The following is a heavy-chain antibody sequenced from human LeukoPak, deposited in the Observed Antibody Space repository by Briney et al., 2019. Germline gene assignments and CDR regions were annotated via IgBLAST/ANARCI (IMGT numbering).Heavy chain of an antibody. V-gene: IGHV4-30-2*01. D-gene: IGHD3-10*01. J-gene: IGHJ4*02. CDR1: GGSISSGGYS. Sequence: SETLSLACAVSGGSISSGGYSWSWIRQPPGKGLEWIGYIYHSGSTYYNPSLKSRVTISVDRSKNQFSLKLSSVTAADTAVYYCARGARSAYRYYGSGDTYYFDYWGQGTVVTVSS. CDR2: IYHSGST. CDR3: ARGARSAYRYYGSGDTYYFDY.